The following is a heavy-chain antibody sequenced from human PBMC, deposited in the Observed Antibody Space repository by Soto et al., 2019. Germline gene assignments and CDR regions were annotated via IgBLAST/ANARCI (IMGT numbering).Heavy chain of an antibody. J-gene: IGHJ4*02. CDR3: ARDTDYYDSSGFSYYFDY. D-gene: IGHD3-22*01. V-gene: IGHV4-61*01. CDR1: GGSVSSGSYY. Sequence: SETLSLTCTVSGGSVSSGSYYWSWIRQPPGKGLEWIGYISNSGSTNYNFSLKSRVTISLDTSKNQFSLKVRSVTAADTAVYYCARDTDYYDSSGFSYYFDYWGQGTLVTVS. CDR2: ISNSGST.